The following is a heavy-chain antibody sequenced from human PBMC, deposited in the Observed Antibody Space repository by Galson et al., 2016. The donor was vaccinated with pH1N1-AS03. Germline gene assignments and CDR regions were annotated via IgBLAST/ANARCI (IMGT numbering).Heavy chain of an antibody. CDR3: GRDLDRASPSKSFDF. D-gene: IGHD3-22*01. V-gene: IGHV3-7*01. J-gene: IGHJ4*02. CDR2: MNPDESET. CDR1: GFTFSTYW. Sequence: SLRLSCAASGFTFSTYWINWVRQAPGKGLEWVGNMNPDESETYYVGSVKGRFTIFRDNAKNSLYMQMNSLRAEDTALYYCGRDLDRASPSKSFDFWGQGTLVTVSS.